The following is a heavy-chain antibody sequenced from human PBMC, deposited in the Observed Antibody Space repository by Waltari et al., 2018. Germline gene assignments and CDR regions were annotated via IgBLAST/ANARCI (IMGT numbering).Heavy chain of an antibody. CDR2: ISWDGSST. CDR1: GFTFDDYT. CDR3: AKDKDYDFWSGCYDY. D-gene: IGHD3-3*01. Sequence: EVQLVESGGVVVQPGGSLRLSCAASGFTFDDYTMHWVRQAPGKGLEWVSLISWDGSSTYYADSVKGRFTISRDNSKNSLYLQMNSLRTEDTALYYCAKDKDYDFWSGCYDYWGQGTLVTVSS. V-gene: IGHV3-43*01. J-gene: IGHJ4*02.